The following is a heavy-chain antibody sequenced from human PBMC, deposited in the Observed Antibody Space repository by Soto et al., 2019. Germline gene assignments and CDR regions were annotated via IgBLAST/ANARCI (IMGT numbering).Heavy chain of an antibody. CDR2: ISAYNGNT. CDR3: ARELTVLLVDY. CDR1: GYTFTSYG. J-gene: IGHJ4*02. Sequence: QVQLVQSGAEVKKPGASVKVSCKASGYTFTSYGISWVRQAPGQGLEWMGWISAYNGNTNYAQQLQSRVTMTTDTSTNTAYMELWSLRSDDTAVYYSARELTVLLVDYWGQGTLVTVSS. D-gene: IGHD2-8*02. V-gene: IGHV1-18*01.